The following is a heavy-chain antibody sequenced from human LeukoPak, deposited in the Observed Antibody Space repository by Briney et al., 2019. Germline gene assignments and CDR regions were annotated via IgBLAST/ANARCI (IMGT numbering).Heavy chain of an antibody. J-gene: IGHJ4*02. CDR2: INPSGGRI. D-gene: IGHD3-22*01. CDR1: GYTFTSYY. Sequence: ASVKVSCKASGYTFTSYYMHWVRQAPGQGLEWMAIINPSGGRISYAQKFQGRATMTRDTSTSTVYMELSSLSSEDTAVYYCARHPRPSYDSSGYYYPGDYWGQGTLVTVSS. CDR3: ARHPRPSYDSSGYYYPGDY. V-gene: IGHV1-46*01.